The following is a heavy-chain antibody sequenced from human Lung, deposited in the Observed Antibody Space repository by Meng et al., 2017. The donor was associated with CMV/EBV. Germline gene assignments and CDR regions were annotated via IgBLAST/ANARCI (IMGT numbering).Heavy chain of an antibody. J-gene: IGHJ4*02. CDR1: GFIVSTKY. V-gene: IGHV3-66*01. CDR2: IYSGGST. CDR3: ARGEVPAIIDY. D-gene: IGHD2-2*01. Sequence: VESGGGLVQPGGSLRLSCEASGFIVSTKYMNWVRQAPGKGLEWVSVIYSGGSTYYTDSEKGRFTISRDNSKNTLYLQMNSLRTEDTAVYYCARGEVPAIIDYWGQGILVTVSS.